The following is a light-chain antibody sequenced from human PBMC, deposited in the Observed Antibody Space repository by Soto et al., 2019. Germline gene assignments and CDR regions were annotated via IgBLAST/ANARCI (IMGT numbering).Light chain of an antibody. J-gene: IGLJ1*01. CDR3: ISYRTVSTYV. CDR2: DVG. CDR1: SSDIGGYNF. Sequence: QSALTQPASVSGSPGQSITIACTGTSSDIGGYNFVSWYQQHPGKAPKLLIYDVGNRPSGVSNRFSGSKSGNTASLTISGRQAEDDAPDYCISYRTVSTYVFGTGTKLTVL. V-gene: IGLV2-14*01.